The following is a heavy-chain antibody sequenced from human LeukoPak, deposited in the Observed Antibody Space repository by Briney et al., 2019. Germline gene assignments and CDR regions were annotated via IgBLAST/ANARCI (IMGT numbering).Heavy chain of an antibody. CDR3: AKDMAHSYPSGTRGSSAGAFDI. D-gene: IGHD1-26*01. J-gene: IGHJ3*02. CDR2: ISWNSGSI. Sequence: PGRSLRLSCAASGFTFDDYAMHWVRQAPGKGLEWVSGISWNSGSIGYADSVKGRFTISRDNAKNSLYLQMNSLRAEDMALYYCAKDMAHSYPSGTRGSSAGAFDIWGQGTMVTVSS. V-gene: IGHV3-9*03. CDR1: GFTFDDYA.